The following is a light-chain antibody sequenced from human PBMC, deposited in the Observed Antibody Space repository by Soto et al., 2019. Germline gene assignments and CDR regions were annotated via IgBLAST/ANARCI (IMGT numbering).Light chain of an antibody. V-gene: IGKV2-28*01. CDR3: MQPLQTPYT. CDR1: QSLLHSNGKTF. Sequence: DIVMTQSPLSLPVTPGEPASISCRSSQSLLHSNGKTFLDWYVQKSGQSPQVLIYLGSNRASGVPDRFSGSWSGTDFTRQIRRVEAEDVGVYYCMQPLQTPYTFGQGTKLEIK. J-gene: IGKJ2*01. CDR2: LGS.